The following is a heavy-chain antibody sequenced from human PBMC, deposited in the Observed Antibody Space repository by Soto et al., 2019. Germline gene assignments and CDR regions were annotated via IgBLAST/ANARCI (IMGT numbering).Heavy chain of an antibody. CDR1: GYSFTRYW. CDR2: VYPADSDP. Sequence: GESLKISCKGSGYSFTRYWIGWVRQMPGKGLEWVGIVYPADSDPRYSPSFRGQVTISADKSINTAYLQWSSLKASDTAMYYCARQYDSSGYTFDYWGQGTLVTVS. D-gene: IGHD3-22*01. CDR3: ARQYDSSGYTFDY. J-gene: IGHJ4*02. V-gene: IGHV5-51*01.